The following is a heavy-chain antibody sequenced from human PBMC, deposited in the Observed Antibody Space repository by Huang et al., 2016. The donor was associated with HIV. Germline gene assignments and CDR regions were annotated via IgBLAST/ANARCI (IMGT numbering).Heavy chain of an antibody. D-gene: IGHD6-6*01. CDR2: MNPNSGNT. J-gene: IGHJ4*02. CDR3: VRGWYIAALPYFDY. CDR1: GYPFASYD. Sequence: QVQLVQSGAEVRKPGASVKVSCEASGYPFASYDINWVRQATGQGLAWMGWMNPNSGNTGYAKTFQGRLTMTRNTSISTAYMELSSLGSEDTAKYFCVRGWYIAALPYFDYWGQGTLVTVSS. V-gene: IGHV1-8*01.